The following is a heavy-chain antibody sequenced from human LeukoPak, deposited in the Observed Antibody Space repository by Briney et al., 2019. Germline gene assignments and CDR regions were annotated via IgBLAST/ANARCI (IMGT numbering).Heavy chain of an antibody. CDR2: INSDGSST. V-gene: IGHV3-74*01. CDR3: ARDHFSGCPDY. CDR1: GFTLDTYW. Sequence: GGSLRLSCAASGFTLDTYWMHWVRQAPATGLVWVARINSDGSSTSYADSVKGRFTISRDNAKNTLYLQMNSLRADDTAVYYCARDHFSGCPDYWGREPWSPSPQ. D-gene: IGHD6-19*01. J-gene: IGHJ4*02.